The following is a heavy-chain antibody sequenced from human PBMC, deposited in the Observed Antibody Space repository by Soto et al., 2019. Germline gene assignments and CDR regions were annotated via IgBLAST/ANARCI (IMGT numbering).Heavy chain of an antibody. J-gene: IGHJ4*02. CDR2: IYSGGST. CDR1: GFTVSSNY. CDR3: ACPAYGDYGIFDY. V-gene: IGHV3-66*01. Sequence: EVQLVESGGGLVQPGGSLRLSCAASGFTVSSNYMSWVSQAPGQGLEWVSVIYSGGSTYYADSVKGRFTIYRDNSKNKLYLQMNSMRAEVTAVYYCACPAYGDYGIFDYWGQGTLVTVSS. D-gene: IGHD4-17*01.